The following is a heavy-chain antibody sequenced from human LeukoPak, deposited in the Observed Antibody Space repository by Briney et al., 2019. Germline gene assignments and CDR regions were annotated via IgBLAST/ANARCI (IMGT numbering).Heavy chain of an antibody. D-gene: IGHD2-15*01. CDR1: GFTFSDYY. CDR3: ARDGECGGSCYFGYYFDY. Sequence: GGSLRLSCAASGFTFSDYYMSWIRQAPGKGLEWVAFISSGGNAVYYVDSVKGRFTISRDNAKNLLFLRMNSLRAEDTAMYFCARDGECGGSCYFGYYFDYWGRGTLVTVSS. V-gene: IGHV3-11*01. CDR2: ISSGGNAV. J-gene: IGHJ4*02.